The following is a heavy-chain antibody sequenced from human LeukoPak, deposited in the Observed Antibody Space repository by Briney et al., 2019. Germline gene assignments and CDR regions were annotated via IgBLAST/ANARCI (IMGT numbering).Heavy chain of an antibody. CDR3: AKDYDGSSGAP. D-gene: IGHD6-13*01. V-gene: IGHV3-30*18. Sequence: GGSLRLSFAASGFTFSSYGMHWVRQAPGKGLEWVAVISYDGSNKYYADSVKGRFTISRDNSKNTLYLQMNSLRAEDTAVYYCAKDYDGSSGAPWGQGTLVTVSS. CDR2: ISYDGSNK. CDR1: GFTFSSYG. J-gene: IGHJ5*02.